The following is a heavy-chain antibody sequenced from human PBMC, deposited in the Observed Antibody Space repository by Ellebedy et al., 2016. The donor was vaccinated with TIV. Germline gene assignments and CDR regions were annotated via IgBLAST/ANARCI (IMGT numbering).Heavy chain of an antibody. CDR2: IRSVANGYAT. J-gene: IGHJ4*02. V-gene: IGHV3-73*01. Sequence: ETLSLXXAVYGFTKSRDAIHWTRQSSGYGWEWIGRIRSVANGYATAYAPSVKGRFFISRDDSKNTAYLHMNSLNTEDSAVYYCTRRGVSGGITFDYWGQGTLVTVSS. D-gene: IGHD1-20*01. CDR3: TRRGVSGGITFDY. CDR1: GFTKSRDA.